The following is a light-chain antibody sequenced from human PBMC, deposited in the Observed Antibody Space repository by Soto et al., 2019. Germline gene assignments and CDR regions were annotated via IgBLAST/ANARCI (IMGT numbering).Light chain of an antibody. CDR2: LVS. CDR3: MQSLQSPIT. CDR1: QSLLHSNGYNY. V-gene: IGKV2-28*01. Sequence: DIVMTQSPLSLPVTPAEPASISCRSSQSLLHSNGYNYLDWYLQNPGQSPQLLIYLVSNRASGVPDRYSGSGLGTDFTLKISRVEDDDVEVYSCMQSLQSPITFGEGTRLEIK. J-gene: IGKJ5*01.